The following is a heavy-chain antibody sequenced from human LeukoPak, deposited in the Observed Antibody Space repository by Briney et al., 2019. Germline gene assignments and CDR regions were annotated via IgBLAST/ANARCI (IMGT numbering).Heavy chain of an antibody. V-gene: IGHV3-7*01. CDR3: ARRVVRLNSFDY. D-gene: IGHD5-24*01. CDR1: GFTFNSYW. Sequence: GGSLRLSCAASGFTFNSYWMSWVRPAPGKGLEWVASIKRDGSEKYYVDSVKGRFTISRDYAKNPLYLQMDSLGVEDTAVYYGARRVVRLNSFDYWGQGTLVTVSS. CDR2: IKRDGSEK. J-gene: IGHJ4*02.